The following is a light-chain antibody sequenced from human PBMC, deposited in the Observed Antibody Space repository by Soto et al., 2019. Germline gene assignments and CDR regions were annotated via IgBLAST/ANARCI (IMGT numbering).Light chain of an antibody. CDR3: QQRSNWSWT. J-gene: IGKJ1*01. CDR1: QSVSSY. Sequence: EIVLTQSPATLSLSPGERAKLSCRASQSVSSYLAWYQQKPGQAPRLLIYDASNRATGIPARFSGSGSGTDFTLTFSSLEPEDFAVYYCQQRSNWSWTFGQGTKVDIK. V-gene: IGKV3-11*01. CDR2: DAS.